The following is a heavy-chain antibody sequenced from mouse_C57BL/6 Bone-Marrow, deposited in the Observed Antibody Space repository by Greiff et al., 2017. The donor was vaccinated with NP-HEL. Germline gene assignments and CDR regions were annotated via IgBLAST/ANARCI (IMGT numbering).Heavy chain of an antibody. D-gene: IGHD2-4*01. CDR3: ASPYDYDVAWFAY. CDR2: ISSGGSYT. CDR1: GFTFSSYG. V-gene: IGHV5-6*01. Sequence: EVQLVESGGDLVKPGGSLKLSCAASGFTFSSYGMSWVRQTPDKRLEWVATISSGGSYTYYPDSVKGRFTISRDNAENTLYLQMSSLKSEDTAMYYCASPYDYDVAWFAYWGQGTLVTVSA. J-gene: IGHJ3*01.